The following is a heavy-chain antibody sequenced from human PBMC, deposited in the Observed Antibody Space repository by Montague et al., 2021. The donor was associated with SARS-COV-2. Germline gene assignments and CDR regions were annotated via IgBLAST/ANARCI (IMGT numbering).Heavy chain of an antibody. CDR2: IYYSGST. Sequence: SETLSLTCTVSGGSISSSSYYWGWICQPPGKGLEWIGSIYYSGSTYYNPSLKSRVTISVDTSKSQFSLKLSSVTAADTAVYYCAREGGWLSRGSYYFDYWGQGTLVTVSS. CDR1: GGSISSSSYY. V-gene: IGHV4-39*07. D-gene: IGHD3-22*01. J-gene: IGHJ4*02. CDR3: AREGGWLSRGSYYFDY.